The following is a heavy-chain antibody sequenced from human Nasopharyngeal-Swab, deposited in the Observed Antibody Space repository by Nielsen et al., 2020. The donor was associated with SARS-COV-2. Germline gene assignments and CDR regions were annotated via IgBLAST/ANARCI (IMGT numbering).Heavy chain of an antibody. J-gene: IGHJ6*03. D-gene: IGHD3-16*02. Sequence: RQAPGKGLEWIGYIYYSGSTNYNPSLKSRVTISVDTSKNQFSLKLSSVTAADTAVYYCARGVWGSYRVIAKGYYYYMDVWGKGTMVTVSS. V-gene: IGHV4-59*12. CDR3: ARGVWGSYRVIAKGYYYYMDV. CDR2: IYYSGST.